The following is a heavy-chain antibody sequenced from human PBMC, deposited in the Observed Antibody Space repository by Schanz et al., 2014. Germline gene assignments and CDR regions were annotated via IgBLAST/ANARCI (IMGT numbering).Heavy chain of an antibody. D-gene: IGHD2-15*01. V-gene: IGHV3-30-3*01. CDR2: ISYDGSNK. CDR3: ARDRGYCSGGSCLTFDY. Sequence: VQLLESGGGLVQPGGSLRLSCAAYGFTLSSYAMHWVRQAPGKGLEWVAVISYDGSNKYYADSVKGRFTISRDKSKNTLYLQMNTLRAEDAAVYYCARDRGYCSGGSCLTFDYWGQGTLVTVSS. J-gene: IGHJ4*02. CDR1: GFTLSSYA.